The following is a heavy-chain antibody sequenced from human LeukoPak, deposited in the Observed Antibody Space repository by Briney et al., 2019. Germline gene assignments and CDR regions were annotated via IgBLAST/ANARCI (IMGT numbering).Heavy chain of an antibody. J-gene: IGHJ6*03. Sequence: ETLSLTCAVYGGSFSGYYWSWIRQPPGKGLEWIGYIYTSGSTNYNPSLKSRVTISVDTSKNQFSLKLSSVTAADTAVYYCARLNTGYYYMDVWGKGTTVTVSS. CDR1: GGSFSGYY. D-gene: IGHD5-18*01. CDR3: ARLNTGYYYMDV. V-gene: IGHV4-4*09. CDR2: IYTSGST.